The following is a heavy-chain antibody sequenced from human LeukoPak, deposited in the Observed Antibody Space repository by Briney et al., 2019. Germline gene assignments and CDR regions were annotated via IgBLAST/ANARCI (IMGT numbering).Heavy chain of an antibody. CDR2: IYHSGST. V-gene: IGHV4-30-2*01. J-gene: IGHJ5*02. CDR3: ASSGIAAAGTLST. CDR1: GGSISSGGYY. Sequence: TSETLSLTCTVSGGSISSGGYYWSWIRQPPGKGLEWIGYIYHSGSTYYNPSLKSRVTISVDRSKNQFSLKLSSVTAADTAVYYCASSGIAAAGTLSTWGQGTLVTVS. D-gene: IGHD6-13*01.